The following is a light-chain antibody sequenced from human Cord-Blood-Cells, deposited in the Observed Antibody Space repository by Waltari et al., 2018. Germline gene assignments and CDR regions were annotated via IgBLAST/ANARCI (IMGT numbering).Light chain of an antibody. CDR3: NSRDSSGNHLV. CDR2: GTN. CDR1: SLRSNY. V-gene: IGLV3-19*01. J-gene: IGLJ3*02. Sequence: SSELTQDPAVSVALGQTVRITCQGDSLRSNYASWYQQKPGQAPVLVISGTNNRPSGIPDRFSGSSSGNTASLTITGAQAEDEADYYCNSRDSSGNHLVFGGGTKLTVL.